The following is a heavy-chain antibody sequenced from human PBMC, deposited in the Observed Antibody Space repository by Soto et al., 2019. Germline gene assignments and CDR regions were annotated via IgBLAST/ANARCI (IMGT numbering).Heavy chain of an antibody. CDR1: GFTFSNYA. CDR3: AKEGGPVYCNSPGCSAKHFDY. J-gene: IGHJ4*02. V-gene: IGHV3-30*18. Sequence: QVQLVESGGGVVQPGRSLRLSCAASGFTFSNYAMHWVRQAPGKGLEWLAIISYDGDNEYYADSVRGRFTISRDNSQNTLYLPTNNLRHEDTAVSYCAKEGGPVYCNSPGCSAKHFDYWGQGTLVTVSS. CDR2: ISYDGDNE. D-gene: IGHD2-2*01.